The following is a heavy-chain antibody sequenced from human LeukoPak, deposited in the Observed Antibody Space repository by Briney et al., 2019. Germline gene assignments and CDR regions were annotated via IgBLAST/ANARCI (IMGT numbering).Heavy chain of an antibody. CDR3: AGGGPSSPFGELLFAFDY. Sequence: ASVKVSCKASGYTFTSYGISWVRQAPGQGLEWMGWISAYNGNTNYAQKFQGRVTMTRDTSISTAYMELSRLRSDDTAVYYCAGGGPSSPFGELLFAFDYWGQGTLVTVSS. CDR1: GYTFTSYG. J-gene: IGHJ4*02. D-gene: IGHD3-10*01. V-gene: IGHV1-18*01. CDR2: ISAYNGNT.